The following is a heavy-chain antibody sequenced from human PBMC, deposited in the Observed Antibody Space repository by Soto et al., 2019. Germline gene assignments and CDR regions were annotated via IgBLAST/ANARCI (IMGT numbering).Heavy chain of an antibody. CDR2: ISSSGSTI. J-gene: IGHJ4*02. D-gene: IGHD6-19*01. CDR3: ARHTSGWHYYDY. CDR1: GFTFSSYE. Sequence: PGGSLRLSCAASGFTFSSYEMNWVRQAPGKGLEWVSYISSSGSTIYYADSAKGRFTISRDNAKNSLYLQMNSLRAEDTAVYYCARHTSGWHYYDYWGQGTPVTVSS. V-gene: IGHV3-48*03.